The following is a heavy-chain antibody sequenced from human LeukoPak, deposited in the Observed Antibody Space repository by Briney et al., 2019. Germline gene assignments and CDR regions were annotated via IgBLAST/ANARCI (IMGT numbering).Heavy chain of an antibody. CDR3: ARVFRGSYSFYYYGMDV. Sequence: ASVKVSCKASGYTFTSYDINWVRQATGQGLEWMGWMNPNSGNTGYAQKFQGRVTMTRNTSISTAYMELSSLRSEDTAVYYCARVFRGSYSFYYYGMDVWGQGTTVTVSS. J-gene: IGHJ6*02. CDR2: MNPNSGNT. V-gene: IGHV1-8*01. D-gene: IGHD1-26*01. CDR1: GYTFTSYD.